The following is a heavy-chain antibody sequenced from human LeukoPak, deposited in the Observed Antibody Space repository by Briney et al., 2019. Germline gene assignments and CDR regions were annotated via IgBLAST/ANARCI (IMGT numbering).Heavy chain of an antibody. CDR1: GGSTSSDY. CDR2: VYNSGDT. V-gene: IGHV4-59*08. Sequence: KPSETLSLTCTVSGGSTSSDYWSWIRQSPGKRLEWVGYVYNSGDTGKNPSLKSRVTILLDTSKNQCSLKLTSVSAADTAVYYCARLKLGAYFDLWGRGTLVSVSS. J-gene: IGHJ2*01. D-gene: IGHD3-16*01. CDR3: ARLKLGAYFDL.